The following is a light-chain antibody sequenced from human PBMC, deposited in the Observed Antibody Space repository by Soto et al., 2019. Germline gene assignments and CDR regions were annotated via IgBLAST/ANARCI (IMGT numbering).Light chain of an antibody. CDR3: QQQGSSPWT. V-gene: IGKV3-20*01. Sequence: ETVLTQSPGTLSLSPGERATLSCRASQTIRSNYLAWYRQTPGQAPRLLIYGASNRATCIADRFSGSGSGTDFTLISRRLEPEDFALYYCQQQGSSPWTFGQGTKLEIK. CDR2: GAS. J-gene: IGKJ1*01. CDR1: QTIRSNY.